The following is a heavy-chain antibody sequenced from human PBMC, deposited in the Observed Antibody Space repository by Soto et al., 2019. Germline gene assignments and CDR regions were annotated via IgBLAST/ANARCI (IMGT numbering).Heavy chain of an antibody. Sequence: QVQLQESGPGLVKPSGTLSLTCAVSGGSITSNNWWSWVRQPPGKGLEWIGEIYHSRSTNYNPSLKSRVMMSIDKSKTQFSLNLYSVTAADTALYYCARAGDSALTGTFDVWGRGTMVTVSS. CDR2: IYHSRST. J-gene: IGHJ3*01. V-gene: IGHV4-4*02. D-gene: IGHD4-17*01. CDR1: GGSITSNNW. CDR3: ARAGDSALTGTFDV.